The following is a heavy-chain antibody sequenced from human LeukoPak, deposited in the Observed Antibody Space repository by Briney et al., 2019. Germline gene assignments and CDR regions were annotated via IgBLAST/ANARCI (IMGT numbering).Heavy chain of an antibody. J-gene: IGHJ4*02. D-gene: IGHD1-26*01. V-gene: IGHV1-2*02. CDR3: ARDTSELLGLDY. CDR1: GYTFTGYY. Sequence: ASVKVSCKTSGYTFTGYYMHWVRQAPGQGLEWMGWINPNSGGTNYAQKFQGRVTMTRDTSISTAYMELSRLRSDDTAVYYCARDTSELLGLDYWGQGTLVTVSS. CDR2: INPNSGGT.